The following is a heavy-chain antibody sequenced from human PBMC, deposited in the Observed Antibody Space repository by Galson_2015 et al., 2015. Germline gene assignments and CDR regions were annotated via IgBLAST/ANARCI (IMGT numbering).Heavy chain of an antibody. CDR1: GFTFRNYA. D-gene: IGHD6-6*01. CDR3: AKGGWNESSSGWGWFAP. CDR2: ISGSGGSI. Sequence: SLRLSCAASGFTFRNYAMSWVRQAPGKGLEWVSVISGSGGSIYYADSVKGRFTISRDSSKRTLYLQMSSLRAEDTAVDYCAKGGWNESSSGWGWFAPWGQGTLVTVSS. V-gene: IGHV3-23*01. J-gene: IGHJ5*02.